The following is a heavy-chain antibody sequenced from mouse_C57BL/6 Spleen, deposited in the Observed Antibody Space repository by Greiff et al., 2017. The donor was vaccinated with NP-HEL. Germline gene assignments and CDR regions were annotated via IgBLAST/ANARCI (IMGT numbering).Heavy chain of an antibody. CDR2: IYPGSGST. CDR1: GYTFTSYW. D-gene: IGHD1-1*01. J-gene: IGHJ4*01. V-gene: IGHV1-55*01. Sequence: QVQLQQPGAELVKPGASVKMSCKASGYTFTSYWITWVKQRPGQGLEWIGDIYPGSGSTNYTEKFKSKATLTVDTSSSTAYMQLSSLTSEDSAVYYCATYGGSSYAMDYWGQGTSVTVSS. CDR3: ATYGGSSYAMDY.